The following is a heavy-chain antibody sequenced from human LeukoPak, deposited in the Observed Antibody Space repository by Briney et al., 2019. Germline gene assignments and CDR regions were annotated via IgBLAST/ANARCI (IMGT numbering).Heavy chain of an antibody. CDR2: INLSGGST. V-gene: IGHV1-46*01. CDR1: GYTFTSYY. J-gene: IGHJ4*02. Sequence: ASVKVSCKASGYTFTSYYMHWVRQAPGQGLEWMGIINLSGGSTSYAQKFQGRVTMTRDTSTSAVYMELSSLRSEDTAVYYCARADGDSGFDYWGQGTLVTVSS. CDR3: ARADGDSGFDY. D-gene: IGHD4-17*01.